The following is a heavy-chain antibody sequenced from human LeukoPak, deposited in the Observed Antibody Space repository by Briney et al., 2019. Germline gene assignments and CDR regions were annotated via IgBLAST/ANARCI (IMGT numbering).Heavy chain of an antibody. Sequence: ASVKVSCKASGYTFTRYDIHWVRQATGQGPEWMGWMNPNSGNTGYAQKFQGRVTMTRNTSISTAYMELSTLRSEDTAVYYCAARGASSSSLRPLDYSGQGTLVTVSS. CDR3: AARGASSSSLRPLDY. D-gene: IGHD6-6*01. V-gene: IGHV1-8*01. CDR1: GYTFTRYD. CDR2: MNPNSGNT. J-gene: IGHJ4*02.